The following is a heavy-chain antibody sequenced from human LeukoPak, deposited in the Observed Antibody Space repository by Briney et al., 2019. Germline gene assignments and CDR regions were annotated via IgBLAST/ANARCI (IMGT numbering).Heavy chain of an antibody. V-gene: IGHV3-53*04. CDR3: ARVGPGIVGATDAFDI. CDR1: GFTVSSNY. J-gene: IGHJ3*02. Sequence: GGSLRLSCAASGFTVSSNYMSWVRQAPGKGLEWVSVIYSGGSTYYADSVKGRLTISRHNSKNTLYLQMNSLRAEDTAVYYCARVGPGIVGATDAFDIWGQGTMVTVSS. D-gene: IGHD1-26*01. CDR2: IYSGGST.